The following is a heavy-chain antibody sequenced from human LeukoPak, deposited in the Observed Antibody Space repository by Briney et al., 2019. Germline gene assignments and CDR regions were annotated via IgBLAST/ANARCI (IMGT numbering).Heavy chain of an antibody. CDR2: ISGSGGST. V-gene: IGHV3-23*01. CDR3: AKDLSMVATIAVPG. J-gene: IGHJ4*02. CDR1: GFTFSSYA. D-gene: IGHD5-12*01. Sequence: GGSLRLSCAASGFTFSSYAMSWVRQVPGKGLEWVSAISGSGGSTYYADSVKGRFTISRDNSKNTLFLQMNSLRAEDTAVYYCAKDLSMVATIAVPGWGQGTLVTVSS.